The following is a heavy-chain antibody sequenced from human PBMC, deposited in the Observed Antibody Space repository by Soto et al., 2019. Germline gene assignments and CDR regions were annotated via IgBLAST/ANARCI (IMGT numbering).Heavy chain of an antibody. CDR2: ISAYNGNT. CDR1: GYTYTSYG. Sequence: QVQLVQSGAEVKKPGASVKVSCKASGYTYTSYGVSWVRQAPGEGLEWMGWISAYNGNTNYAQKLQGRVTMTTDTSTSTAYMELRSLRSDDTAVYYCARDALSHIVVTIGGFDPWGQGTLVTVSS. CDR3: ARDALSHIVVTIGGFDP. J-gene: IGHJ5*02. V-gene: IGHV1-18*01. D-gene: IGHD5-12*01.